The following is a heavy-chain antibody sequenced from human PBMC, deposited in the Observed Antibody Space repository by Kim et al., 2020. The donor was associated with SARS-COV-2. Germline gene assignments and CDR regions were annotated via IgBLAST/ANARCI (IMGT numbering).Heavy chain of an antibody. D-gene: IGHD2-2*01. Sequence: GGSLRLSCAASGFTFSSYAMSWVRQAPGKGLEWVSAISGSGGSTYYADSVKGRFTISRDNSKNTLYLQMNSLRAEDTAVYYCAKAPYQLHEYGVWFDPWGQGTLVTVSS. V-gene: IGHV3-23*01. J-gene: IGHJ5*02. CDR1: GFTFSSYA. CDR2: ISGSGGST. CDR3: AKAPYQLHEYGVWFDP.